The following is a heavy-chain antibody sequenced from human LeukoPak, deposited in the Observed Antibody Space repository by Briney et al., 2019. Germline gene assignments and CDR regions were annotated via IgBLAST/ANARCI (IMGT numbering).Heavy chain of an antibody. CDR1: GFTFSSYA. Sequence: PGRSLRLSCAASGFTFSSYAMHWVRQAPGKGLEWVAVISYDGSNKYYADSVKGRFTISRDNSKNTLYLQMNRPRAEDTAVYYCARGGHSSGGSRTFDYWGQGTLVTVSS. CDR3: ARGGHSSGGSRTFDY. D-gene: IGHD2-15*01. CDR2: ISYDGSNK. V-gene: IGHV3-30-3*01. J-gene: IGHJ4*02.